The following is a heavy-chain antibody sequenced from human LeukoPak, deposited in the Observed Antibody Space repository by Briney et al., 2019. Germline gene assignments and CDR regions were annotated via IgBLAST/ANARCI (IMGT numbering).Heavy chain of an antibody. V-gene: IGHV3-48*04. Sequence: GGSLRLSCAASGFTFTTYSMIWVRQAPGKGLEWVSYISRSSDSAHYADSVKGRFTISRDNAKNSVYLQMNRLRAEDTAVYYCTRGSQWELLGSCDYWGQGTLVSVSS. CDR3: TRGSQWELLGSCDY. CDR1: GFTFTTYS. D-gene: IGHD1-26*01. CDR2: ISRSSDSA. J-gene: IGHJ4*02.